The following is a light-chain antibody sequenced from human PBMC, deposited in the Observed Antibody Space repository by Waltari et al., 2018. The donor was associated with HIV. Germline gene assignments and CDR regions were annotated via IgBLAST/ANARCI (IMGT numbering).Light chain of an antibody. CDR3: ESADSTGSYYV. Sequence: SYELTQPPSMSVSPGQTATITCSGDALAKQHSYWYQQKAGQAPVLVIFAGTERPSGIPERVSGTRSETTVTLTITGVQAEDEADYYCESADSTGSYYVFGRGTRLTVL. J-gene: IGLJ2*01. V-gene: IGLV3-25*03. CDR2: AGT. CDR1: ALAKQH.